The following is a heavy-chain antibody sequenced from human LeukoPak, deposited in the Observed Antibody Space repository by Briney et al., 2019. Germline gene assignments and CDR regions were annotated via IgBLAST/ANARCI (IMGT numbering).Heavy chain of an antibody. CDR2: ISYDGSNK. Sequence: PGGSLRLSCAASGFTFSSYGMHWVRQAPGKGLEWVAVISYDGSNKYYADSVKGRFTISRDNSKNTLYLQMNSLRAEDTAVYYCAKRDCSSTSCYKSNYYYYYGMDVWGQGTTVTVSS. V-gene: IGHV3-30*18. J-gene: IGHJ6*02. CDR3: AKRDCSSTSCYKSNYYYYYGMDV. D-gene: IGHD2-2*02. CDR1: GFTFSSYG.